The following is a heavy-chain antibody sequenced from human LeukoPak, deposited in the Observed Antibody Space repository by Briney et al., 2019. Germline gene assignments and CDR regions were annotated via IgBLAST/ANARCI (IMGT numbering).Heavy chain of an antibody. V-gene: IGHV3-7*01. CDR1: GFTVSDNY. D-gene: IGHD3-16*01. CDR3: ARDATRGGDFDY. Sequence: GGSLRLSCAASGFTVSDNYMSWVRQAPGKGLEWVANINEDGSQIYYVGSVKGRFTVSRDNARDSLYLQMTSLRVEDTAIYYCARDATRGGDFDYWGQGTLVTVSS. CDR2: INEDGSQI. J-gene: IGHJ4*02.